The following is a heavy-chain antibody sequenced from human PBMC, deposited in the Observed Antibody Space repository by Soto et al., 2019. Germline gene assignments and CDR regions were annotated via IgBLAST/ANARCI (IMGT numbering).Heavy chain of an antibody. CDR1: GGSISSGDYY. Sequence: SETLSLTCTVSGGSISSGDYYWSWIRQPPGKGLEWIGYIYYSGSTYYNPSLKSRVTISVDTSKNQFSLKLSSVTAADTAVYYCARGSFNYAASGYIYTWAQETALTISS. J-gene: IGHJ4*02. V-gene: IGHV4-30-4*01. CDR2: IYYSGST. D-gene: IGHD3-22*01. CDR3: ARGSFNYAASGYIYT.